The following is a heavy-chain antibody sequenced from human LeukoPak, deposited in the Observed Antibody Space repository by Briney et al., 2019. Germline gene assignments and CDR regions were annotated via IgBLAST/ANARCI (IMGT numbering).Heavy chain of an antibody. CDR3: AAGTGRSDFDY. Sequence: PGGSLTLSCADSGFTFSDAWMSWVRQAPGKGLEWVGRIKSKTDVGTRDFAALVKGRFIISRDDSKNTVYLQMASLKTEDTAVYYCAAGTGRSDFDYWGQGTLVTVSS. CDR1: GFTFSDAW. J-gene: IGHJ4*02. V-gene: IGHV3-15*01. CDR2: IKSKTDVGTR. D-gene: IGHD3/OR15-3a*01.